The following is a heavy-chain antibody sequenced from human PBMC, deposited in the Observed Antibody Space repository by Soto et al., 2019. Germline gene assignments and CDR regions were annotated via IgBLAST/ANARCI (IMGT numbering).Heavy chain of an antibody. CDR3: AKRRGDGYFDF. Sequence: EVQLLESGGGLVQPGGSLRLSCAASGFTFSNFVMGWVRRAPGKGLEWVSAIGGTSGSTYYPDSVKGRFTISRDNSKNTLSLQMNSLRAEDTADYYCAKRRGDGYFDFWGRGTLVTVSS. D-gene: IGHD7-27*01. J-gene: IGHJ2*01. V-gene: IGHV3-23*01. CDR2: IGGTSGST. CDR1: GFTFSNFV.